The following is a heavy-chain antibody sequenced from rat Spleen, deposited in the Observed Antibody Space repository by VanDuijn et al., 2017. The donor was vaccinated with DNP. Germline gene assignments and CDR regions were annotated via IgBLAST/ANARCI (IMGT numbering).Heavy chain of an antibody. D-gene: IGHD5-1*01. J-gene: IGHJ4*01. CDR1: GFTFSSFP. Sequence: EVQLVESGGGLVQPGRSLKLSCAASGFTFSSFPMAWVRQAPTKGLEWVATISYDGSSTYYRDSEKGRFTISRDNAKSTLYLQMDSLRSEDTATYYCARPDSGGVMDAWGQGASVTVSS. V-gene: IGHV5-29*01. CDR2: ISYDGSST. CDR3: ARPDSGGVMDA.